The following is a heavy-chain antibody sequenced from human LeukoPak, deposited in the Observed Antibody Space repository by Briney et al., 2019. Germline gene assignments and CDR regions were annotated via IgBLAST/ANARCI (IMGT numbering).Heavy chain of an antibody. V-gene: IGHV3-23*01. Sequence: PGGSLRLSCSASGFTFSSYAMSWVRQAPGKGLEWVSSISGYDGSTYYADSVKGRFTISRDNSNNTLYLKMNSLRAEDTAVYYCAKDCGRDCYLSEYWGQGTLVTVSS. D-gene: IGHD2-21*01. CDR2: ISGYDGST. CDR3: AKDCGRDCYLSEY. CDR1: GFTFSSYA. J-gene: IGHJ4*02.